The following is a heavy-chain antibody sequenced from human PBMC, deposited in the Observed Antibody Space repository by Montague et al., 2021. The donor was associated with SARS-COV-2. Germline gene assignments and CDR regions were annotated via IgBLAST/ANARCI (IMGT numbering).Heavy chain of an antibody. V-gene: IGHV4-59*01. CDR3: ARGDVKSADYNYYAMDI. D-gene: IGHD3-10*02. CDR2: IYYRGSS. Sequence: SETLSLTCTVSGGSISNYSWTWIRQPPGKGLEWIGYIYYRGSSNYNPSLKSRVTISVDTSKNQFSLKLSSVTATDTAIYYCARGDVKSADYNYYAMDIWGPGTTVTVSS. J-gene: IGHJ6*02. CDR1: GGSISNYS.